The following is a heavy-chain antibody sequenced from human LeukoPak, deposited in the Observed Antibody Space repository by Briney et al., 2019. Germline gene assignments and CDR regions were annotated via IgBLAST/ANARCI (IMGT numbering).Heavy chain of an antibody. V-gene: IGHV3-64*04. CDR2: FSSDGSST. CDR1: GFTFSSSA. D-gene: IGHD6-13*01. J-gene: IGHJ4*02. CDR3: ARDRYSSSWSSYTFDY. Sequence: GGSLRLSCSASGFTFSSSAMYWVRQAPGKGLEYVSAFSSDGSSTFYADSVRGRFTISRDNSKNTLYLQMNSLRAEDTAVYYCARDRYSSSWSSYTFDYWGQGALVTVSS.